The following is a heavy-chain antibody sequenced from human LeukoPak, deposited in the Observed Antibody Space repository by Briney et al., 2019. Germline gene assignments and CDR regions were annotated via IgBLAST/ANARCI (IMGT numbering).Heavy chain of an antibody. D-gene: IGHD3-3*01. CDR3: ARGGRFLEWLSVAYYYYYYMDV. CDR1: GGSFSGYY. Sequence: SETLSLTCAVYGGSFSGYYWSWIRQPPGKGLEWIGEINHSGSTNYNPSLKSRVTISVDTSKNQFSLKLSSVTAADTAVYYYARGGRFLEWLSVAYYYYYYMDVWGKGTTVTVSS. J-gene: IGHJ6*03. V-gene: IGHV4-34*01. CDR2: INHSGST.